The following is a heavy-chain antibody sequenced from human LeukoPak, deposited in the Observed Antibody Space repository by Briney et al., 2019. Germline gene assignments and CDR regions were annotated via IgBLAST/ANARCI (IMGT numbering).Heavy chain of an antibody. D-gene: IGHD6-13*01. V-gene: IGHV3-21*01. CDR2: ISSSSYI. CDR1: GFTFSSYS. Sequence: GGSLRLSCAASGFTFSSYSMNWVRQAPGKGLEWVSSISSSSYIYYADSVKGRFTISRDTAKNSLYLQMNSLRAEDTAVYYCARDLGQSSSWYDSSSWFDPWGQGTLVTVSS. J-gene: IGHJ5*02. CDR3: ARDLGQSSSWYDSSSWFDP.